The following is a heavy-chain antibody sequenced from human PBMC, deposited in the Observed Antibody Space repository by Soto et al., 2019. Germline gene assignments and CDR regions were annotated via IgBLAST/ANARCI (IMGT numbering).Heavy chain of an antibody. V-gene: IGHV3-21*01. CDR3: AGEVGAARSTDY. D-gene: IGHD2-15*01. CDR1: GFTFSNYG. J-gene: IGHJ4*02. CDR2: ISSSSSYI. Sequence: EVQLVESGGGLVNPGGSLRLSCAASGFTFSNYGMNWVRQAPGKGLEWVSSISSSSSYIYYADSVKGRFTISRDNAKNSVYLHMNSLRAEDTAEYYCAGEVGAARSTDYWGQGTLVTVSS.